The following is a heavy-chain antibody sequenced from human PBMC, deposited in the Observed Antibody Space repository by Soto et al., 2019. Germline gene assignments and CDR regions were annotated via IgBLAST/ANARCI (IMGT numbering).Heavy chain of an antibody. V-gene: IGHV1-18*01. CDR3: ATGFRSSGWSGFDY. J-gene: IGHJ4*02. CDR1: GYTFTSYG. CDR2: ISPYNGNT. Sequence: QVQLVQSGAEVKKPGASVKVSCTTSGYTFTSYGIIWVRQAPGQGLEWMGWISPYNGNTNYIQKFQGRVTMTTDTSTNTAYMELRSLRSDDTAVYYCATGFRSSGWSGFDYWGQGTLVTVSS. D-gene: IGHD6-19*01.